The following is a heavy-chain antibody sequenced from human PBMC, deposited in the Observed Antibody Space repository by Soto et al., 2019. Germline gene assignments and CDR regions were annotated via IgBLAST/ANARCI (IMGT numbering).Heavy chain of an antibody. CDR3: GKDRGGFAGGWKYFDY. V-gene: IGHV3-23*01. CDR1: GFNFDTYMMSRFS. CDR2: ISGSGGKA. D-gene: IGHD6-19*01. Sequence: EVQLLESGGGLVQPGGSLRLSCAASGFNFDTYMMSRFSMSWVRQAPGKGLEWVSSISGSGGKAYYAESVKGRFIISRDNFRNMLYLQINSLSAEDTAFYYCGKDRGGFAGGWKYFDYWGQGALVTVSS. J-gene: IGHJ4*02.